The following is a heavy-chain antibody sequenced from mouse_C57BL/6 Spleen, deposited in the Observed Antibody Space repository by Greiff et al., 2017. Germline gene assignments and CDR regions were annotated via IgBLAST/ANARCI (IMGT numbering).Heavy chain of an antibody. Sequence: EVMLVESGGGLVKPGGSLKLSCAASGFTFSDYGMHWVRQAPEKGLEWVAYISSGSSTIYYADTVKGRFTISRDNAKNTLFLQMTILSSENTAMYYCARLAYGNYDAMDYWGQGTSVTVSS. CDR1: GFTFSDYG. CDR3: ARLAYGNYDAMDY. J-gene: IGHJ4*01. D-gene: IGHD2-1*01. CDR2: ISSGSSTI. V-gene: IGHV5-17*01.